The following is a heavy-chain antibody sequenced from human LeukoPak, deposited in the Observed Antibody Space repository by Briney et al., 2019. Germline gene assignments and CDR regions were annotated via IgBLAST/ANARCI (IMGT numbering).Heavy chain of an antibody. CDR1: GFTFSSYG. CDR2: IRYDGSNK. D-gene: IGHD1-26*01. CDR3: AKAPYSWSYRLDY. V-gene: IGHV3-30*02. J-gene: IGHJ4*02. Sequence: PGGSLRLSCAASGFTFSSYGVHWVRQAPGKGLEWVAFIRYDGSNKYYADSVKGRFTISRDNSKNTLYLQMNSLRAEDTAVYYCAKAPYSWSYRLDYWGQGTLVTVSS.